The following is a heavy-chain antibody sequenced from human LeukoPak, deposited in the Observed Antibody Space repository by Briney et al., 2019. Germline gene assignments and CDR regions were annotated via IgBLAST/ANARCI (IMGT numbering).Heavy chain of an antibody. CDR1: GGTFSSYA. Sequence: SVKVSCKASGGTFSSYAISWVRRAPGQGLEWMGGIIPIFGTANYAQKFQGRVTITADESTSTAYMELSSLRSEDTAVYYCARDGQQLVSRYNWFDPWGQGTLVTVSS. D-gene: IGHD6-13*01. V-gene: IGHV1-69*01. CDR2: IIPIFGTA. CDR3: ARDGQQLVSRYNWFDP. J-gene: IGHJ5*02.